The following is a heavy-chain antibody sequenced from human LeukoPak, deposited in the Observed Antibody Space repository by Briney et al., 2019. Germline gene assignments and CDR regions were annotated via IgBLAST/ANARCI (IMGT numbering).Heavy chain of an antibody. CDR2: IWHDGSNK. Sequence: GGSLRLSCAASGFTFSNYGMHWVRQAPGKGLEWVAIIWHDGSNKYYADSVKGRFTISRDNSKNTLSLQMDSLRVDDTAVYYCARDHTSGCLGDYXGQGTLVTVSS. J-gene: IGHJ4*02. CDR1: GFTFSNYG. D-gene: IGHD6-19*01. V-gene: IGHV3-33*01. CDR3: ARDHTSGCLGDY.